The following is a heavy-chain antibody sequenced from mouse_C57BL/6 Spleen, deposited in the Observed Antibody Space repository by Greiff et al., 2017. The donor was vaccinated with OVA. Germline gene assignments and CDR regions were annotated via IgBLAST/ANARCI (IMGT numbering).Heavy chain of an antibody. V-gene: IGHV1-82*01. Sequence: VKVVESGPELVKPGASVKISCKASGYAFSSSWMNWVKQRPGKGLEWIGRIYPGDGDTNYNGKFKGKATLTADKSSSTAYMQLSSLTSEDSAVYFCARWTTVADYWGQGTTLTVSS. CDR2: IYPGDGDT. CDR1: GYAFSSSW. CDR3: ARWTTVADY. J-gene: IGHJ2*01. D-gene: IGHD1-1*01.